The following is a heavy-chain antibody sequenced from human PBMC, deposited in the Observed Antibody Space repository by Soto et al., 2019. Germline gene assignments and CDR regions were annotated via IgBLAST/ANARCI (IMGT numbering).Heavy chain of an antibody. CDR1: GYTFTSYG. CDR3: ARDSSGRAIFDS. V-gene: IGHV1-18*01. D-gene: IGHD6-19*01. J-gene: IGHJ4*02. CDR2: TSASMVT. Sequence: QVTLVQSGGEVKKPGASVKVSCRASGYTFTSYGISWVRQAPGQGLEWLGWTSASMVTNYAQKFQGRVTMTTDTSTSTAYMELRSLRFDDTAVDYCARDSSGRAIFDSWGPGALVTVSS.